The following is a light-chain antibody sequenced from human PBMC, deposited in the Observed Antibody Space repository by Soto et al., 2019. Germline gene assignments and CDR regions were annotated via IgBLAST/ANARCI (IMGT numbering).Light chain of an antibody. CDR3: CSYAGNIKVV. CDR2: EVH. J-gene: IGLJ3*02. V-gene: IGLV2-23*02. CDR1: SSDVGSYNF. Sequence: QSALTQPASVSGSPGQSITISCTGTSSDVGSYNFVSWYQQEPGKAPQLIIFEVHKRPSGVSNRFSGSKSGNTASLTISGLLAEDEADYYCCSYAGNIKVVFGGGTKVTVL.